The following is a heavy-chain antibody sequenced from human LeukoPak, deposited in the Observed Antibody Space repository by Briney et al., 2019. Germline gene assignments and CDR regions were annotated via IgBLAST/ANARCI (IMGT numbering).Heavy chain of an antibody. D-gene: IGHD5-18*01. CDR3: ARAEGVYGYVGGEIDY. V-gene: IGHV6-1*01. J-gene: IGHJ4*02. CDR2: TYYRSKWYN. CDR1: GDSVSSNSAA. Sequence: SQTLSLTCAISGDSVSSNSAAWNWIRQSPSRGLEWLGRTYYRSKWYNDYAVSVKSRITINPDTSKNQFSLQLNSVTPEDTAVYYCARAEGVYGYVGGEIDYWGQGTLVTVSS.